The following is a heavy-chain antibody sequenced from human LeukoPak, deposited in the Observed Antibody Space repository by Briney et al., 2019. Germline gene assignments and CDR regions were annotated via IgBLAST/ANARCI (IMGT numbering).Heavy chain of an antibody. V-gene: IGHV3-64*01. J-gene: IGHJ4*02. CDR3: ARASRYSPFDY. D-gene: IGHD5-18*01. CDR1: GFTFSSYA. Sequence: PGGSLRLSCAASGFTFSSYAMHWVRQAPGKGLEYVSAISSNGGSTYYANSVKGRFTISRDNSKNTLYLQMGSLRAEDMAVYYCARASRYSPFDYWGQGTLVTVSS. CDR2: ISSNGGST.